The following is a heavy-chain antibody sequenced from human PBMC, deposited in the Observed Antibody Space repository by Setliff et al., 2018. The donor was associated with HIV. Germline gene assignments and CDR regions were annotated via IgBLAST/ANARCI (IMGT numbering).Heavy chain of an antibody. CDR2: MDNRGNT. J-gene: IGHJ6*02. D-gene: IGHD2-2*01. V-gene: IGHV4-59*01. Sequence: PSETLSLTCAVYGGSFSGYYWSWIRQPPGKGLEWIGYMDNRGNTNYSPSLKSRITISVDTSKNHFSLKLNSVTAADTAVYYCARGHCSGTNCYGVDYYGMDVWGQGTTVTVSS. CDR3: ARGHCSGTNCYGVDYYGMDV. CDR1: GGSFSGYY.